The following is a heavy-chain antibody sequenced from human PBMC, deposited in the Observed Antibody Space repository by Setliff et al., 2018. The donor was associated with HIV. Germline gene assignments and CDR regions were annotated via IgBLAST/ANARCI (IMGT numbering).Heavy chain of an antibody. CDR2: IRHSNPYE. D-gene: IGHD2-15*01. Sequence: PGGSLRLSCVASGFTFSNYAMNWVRQAPGKGLEWVSTIRHSNPYEYYADSVKGRFTISRDNAQNSLYLQMNSLGAEDTAVYYCARDFRIIVPDVFDIWGRGTMVT. J-gene: IGHJ3*02. V-gene: IGHV3-21*06. CDR1: GFTFSNYA. CDR3: ARDFRIIVPDVFDI.